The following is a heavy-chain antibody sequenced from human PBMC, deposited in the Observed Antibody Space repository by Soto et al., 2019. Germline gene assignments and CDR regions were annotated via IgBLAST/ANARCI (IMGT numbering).Heavy chain of an antibody. V-gene: IGHV1-69*01. CDR2: IIPILGTT. CDR3: AREGYSGPYLPY. CDR1: GGTFGSYA. D-gene: IGHD1-26*01. J-gene: IGHJ4*02. Sequence: QVQLVQSGAEVKEPGSSGKVSCKASGGTFGSYAISWVRQAPGQGLEWMGGIIPILGTTNYAQKFQGRVTITADESTSTAYMELSSLRSEDTAVYYCAREGYSGPYLPYWGQGTLVTVTS.